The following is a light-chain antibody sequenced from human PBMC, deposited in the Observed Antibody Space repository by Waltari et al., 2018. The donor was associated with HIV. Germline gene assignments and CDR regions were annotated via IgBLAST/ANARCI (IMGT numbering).Light chain of an antibody. J-gene: IGLJ2*01. CDR2: GNK. Sequence: QSVLTQPPSVSGAPGQRVTISCTGGSSNIGADYDVLWYQQIPGTAPKLLLSGNKNRPSGVPDRFSASKSGTSASLAITGLQAGDEADYFCQSYDRSLSAAVVFGGGTKLTVL. CDR1: SSNIGADYD. V-gene: IGLV1-40*01. CDR3: QSYDRSLSAAVV.